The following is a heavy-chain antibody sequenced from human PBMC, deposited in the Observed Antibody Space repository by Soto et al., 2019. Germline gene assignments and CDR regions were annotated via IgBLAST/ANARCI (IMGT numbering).Heavy chain of an antibody. CDR3: AKRPLDLAATLDYGDSLCDY. Sequence: EVQLLESGGGLVQPGGSLRLSCAASGFTFSSYAMSWVRQAPGKGLEWVSAISGSGGSTYYADSVKGRFTISRDNSKNTLYLQMTSLRAEATAVNSCAKRPLDLAATLDYGDSLCDYWGQGTLVTVSS. CDR2: ISGSGGST. CDR1: GFTFSSYA. J-gene: IGHJ4*02. D-gene: IGHD4-17*01. V-gene: IGHV3-23*01.